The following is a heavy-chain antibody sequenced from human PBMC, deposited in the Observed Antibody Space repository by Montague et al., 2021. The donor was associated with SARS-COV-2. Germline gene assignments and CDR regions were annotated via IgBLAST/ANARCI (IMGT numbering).Heavy chain of an antibody. D-gene: IGHD5-18*01. CDR2: VYYSGTT. CDR3: AREARGYSYGVFPGFDY. Sequence: SETLSLTCSVSGVSVNSGSHYWSWIRQPPGKGLEWIGYVYYSGTTKYNPSLQGRVSISLDTSNNQFSLSLRSVTSADSAVYFCAREARGYSYGVFPGFDYWGLGVLVTVSS. J-gene: IGHJ4*02. CDR1: GVSVNSGSHY. V-gene: IGHV4-61*01.